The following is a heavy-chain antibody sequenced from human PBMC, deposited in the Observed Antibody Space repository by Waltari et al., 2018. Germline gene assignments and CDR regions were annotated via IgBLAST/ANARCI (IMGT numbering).Heavy chain of an antibody. V-gene: IGHV3-30-3*01. CDR1: GFTFSSYA. CDR2: ISYDGSNK. D-gene: IGHD1-7*01. CDR3: ARDWPNYPFDY. Sequence: QVQLVESGGGVVQPGRSLRLSCAASGFTFSSYAMHWVRQAPGKGLGWVAVISYDGSNKYYADSVKGRFTISRDNAKNSLYLQMNSLRAEDTAVYYCARDWPNYPFDYWGQGTLVTVSS. J-gene: IGHJ4*02.